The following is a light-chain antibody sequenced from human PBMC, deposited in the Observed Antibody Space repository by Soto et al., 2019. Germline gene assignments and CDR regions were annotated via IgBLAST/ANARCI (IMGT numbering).Light chain of an antibody. J-gene: IGKJ1*01. CDR2: GAS. CDR1: QSVSSN. Sequence: IVMTQSPATLSVSPGERATLSCRASQSVSSNLARYQQKPGQAPRLLIYGASTRATGIPARFSGSGSGTEFTLTISSLHSEDFAVYYCQQYNNWWTFGQGTKV. CDR3: QQYNNWWT. V-gene: IGKV3-15*01.